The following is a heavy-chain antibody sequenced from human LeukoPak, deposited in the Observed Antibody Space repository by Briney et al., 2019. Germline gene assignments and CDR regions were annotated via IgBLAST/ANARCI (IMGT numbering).Heavy chain of an antibody. Sequence: TGGSLRLXCAASGFTFNSYGMQWVRQAPGKGLEWVAFIRYDGSKIYFADSVKGRFALSRDNSKNTLYLQMSSLRPEDTAVYFCAKDGGSGSYFAFDIWGQGTMVTVSS. J-gene: IGHJ3*02. CDR1: GFTFNSYG. D-gene: IGHD1-26*01. CDR3: AKDGGSGSYFAFDI. CDR2: IRYDGSKI. V-gene: IGHV3-30*02.